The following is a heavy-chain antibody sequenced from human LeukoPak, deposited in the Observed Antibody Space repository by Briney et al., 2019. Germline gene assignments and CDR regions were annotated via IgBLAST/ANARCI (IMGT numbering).Heavy chain of an antibody. CDR1: GYTFTSYY. CDR3: ARERTKYQLLYYYYGMDV. D-gene: IGHD2-2*01. V-gene: IGHV1-46*01. CDR2: INPSGGST. Sequence: ASVKVSCKASGYTFTSYYMHWVRQAPGQGLEWMGIINPSGGSTNYAQKFQGRVTMTRDTSTSTVYMELSSLRSEDTAVYYCARERTKYQLLYYYYGMDVWGQGTTVTVSS. J-gene: IGHJ6*02.